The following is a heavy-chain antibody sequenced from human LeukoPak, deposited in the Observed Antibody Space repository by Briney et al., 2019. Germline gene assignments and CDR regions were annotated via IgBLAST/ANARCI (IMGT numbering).Heavy chain of an antibody. Sequence: GGSLRLSCAASGFTFTDYAMSWVRQAPGKGLEWVSTISGSGSGIWYTDSVKGRFTISRDNSKNTLYLQMNGLRAEDKAVYYCAKSNYFDSSGYFYDLDSWGRGSLVTVS. J-gene: IGHJ4*02. CDR1: GFTFTDYA. D-gene: IGHD3-22*01. CDR3: AKSNYFDSSGYFYDLDS. CDR2: ISGSGSGI. V-gene: IGHV3-23*01.